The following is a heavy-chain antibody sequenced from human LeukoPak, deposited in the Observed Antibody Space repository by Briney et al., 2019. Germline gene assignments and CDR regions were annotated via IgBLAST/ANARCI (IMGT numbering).Heavy chain of an antibody. CDR2: ISAYNGNT. V-gene: IGHV1-18*01. CDR1: GYTFTSYG. J-gene: IGHJ6*02. Sequence: EASVKVSCKASGYTFTSYGISWVRQAPGQGLEWMGWISAYNGNTNYAQKLQGRVTMTTDTSTSTAYMELRSLRSDDTAVYYCARLTGPPPLGYYGMDVWGQGTTVTVSS. D-gene: IGHD1-14*01. CDR3: ARLTGPPPLGYYGMDV.